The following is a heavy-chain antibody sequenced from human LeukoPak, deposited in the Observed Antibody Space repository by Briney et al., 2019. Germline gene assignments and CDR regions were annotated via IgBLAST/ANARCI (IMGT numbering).Heavy chain of an antibody. V-gene: IGHV4-39*01. CDR1: GGSISSSSYF. D-gene: IGHD4-17*01. CDR2: IFYSGST. Sequence: SGTLSLTCTVSGGSISSSSYFWGWIRQPPGKGLEWIGSIFYSGSTYYDPSLNSRVTISIDTSKNQFSLRLSSVTAADTAVYYCARQMNTVTADYWGQGTLVTVSS. J-gene: IGHJ4*02. CDR3: ARQMNTVTADY.